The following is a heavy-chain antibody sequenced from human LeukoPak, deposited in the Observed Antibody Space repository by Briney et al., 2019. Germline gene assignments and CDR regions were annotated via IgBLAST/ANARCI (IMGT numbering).Heavy chain of an antibody. CDR3: ARGEGTMANEGAFDI. CDR1: GGSFGGYY. V-gene: IGHV4-34*01. CDR2: INHSGST. D-gene: IGHD1-7*01. Sequence: SETLSLTCAVYGGSFGGYYWSWIRQPPGKGLEWIGEINHSGSTNYNPSLKSRVTISVDTSKNQFSLKLSSVTAADTAVYYCARGEGTMANEGAFDIWGQGTMVTVSS. J-gene: IGHJ3*02.